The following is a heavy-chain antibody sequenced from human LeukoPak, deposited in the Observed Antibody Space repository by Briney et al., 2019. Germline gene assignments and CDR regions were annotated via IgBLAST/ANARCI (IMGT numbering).Heavy chain of an antibody. D-gene: IGHD3-9*01. CDR1: GGSISSYY. CDR2: IYYSGST. Sequence: PSETLSLTCTVSGGSISSYYWSWIRQPPGKGLEWIGYIYYSGSTNYNPSLKSRVTISVDTSKNQFSLKLSSVTAADTAVYYCARGPGLQYFDWLLSHWFDPWGQGTLVTVSS. CDR3: ARGPGLQYFDWLLSHWFDP. J-gene: IGHJ5*02. V-gene: IGHV4-59*01.